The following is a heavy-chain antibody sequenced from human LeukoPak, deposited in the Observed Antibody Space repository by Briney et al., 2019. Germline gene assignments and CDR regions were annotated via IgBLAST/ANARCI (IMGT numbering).Heavy chain of an antibody. D-gene: IGHD6-13*01. CDR2: ISWNSGSI. Sequence: GRSLRLSCAASGFTFDDYAMHWVRQAPGKGLEWVSGISWNSGSIGYADSVKGRFTISRDNAKNSLYLQMNSLRAEDTALYYCAKASSSWNWFDPWGQGTLVTVSS. CDR1: GFTFDDYA. CDR3: AKASSSWNWFDP. J-gene: IGHJ5*02. V-gene: IGHV3-9*01.